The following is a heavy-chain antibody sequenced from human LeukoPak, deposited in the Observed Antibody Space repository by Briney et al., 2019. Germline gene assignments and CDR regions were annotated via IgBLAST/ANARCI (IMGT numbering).Heavy chain of an antibody. Sequence: ASVKVSCKASGGTFSGYAISWVRQAPGQGLEWMGRIIPTLGIENYAQKFQGRLSITADKSTNTAYMELSSLTSEDTALYYCARGSTGERRWFDPWGQGTLVTVSS. CDR3: ARGSTGERRWFDP. V-gene: IGHV1-69*04. J-gene: IGHJ5*02. D-gene: IGHD1-1*01. CDR1: GGTFSGYA. CDR2: IIPTLGIE.